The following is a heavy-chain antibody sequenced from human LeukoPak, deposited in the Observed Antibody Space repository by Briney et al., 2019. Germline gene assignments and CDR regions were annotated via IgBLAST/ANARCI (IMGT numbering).Heavy chain of an antibody. Sequence: SETLSLTCTVSGGSISSGDYYWSWIRQPPGKGLEWIGYIYYSGSTYYNPSLKSRVTISVDTSKNQFSLKLSSVTAADTAVYYCAREDLRRGQKIDYWGQGTLVTVSS. CDR2: IYYSGST. CDR1: GGSISSGDYY. J-gene: IGHJ4*02. V-gene: IGHV4-30-4*08. CDR3: AREDLRRGQKIDY. D-gene: IGHD3-10*01.